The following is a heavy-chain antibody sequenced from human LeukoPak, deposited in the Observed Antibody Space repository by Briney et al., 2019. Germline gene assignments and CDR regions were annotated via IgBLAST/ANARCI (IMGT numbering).Heavy chain of an antibody. Sequence: GGSLRLSCAASGFTFSSYVMHWVRQAPGKGLEWVAVISYDGSNKYYADSVKGRFTISRDNSKNTLYLQMNSLRAEDTAVYYCAKDLMSIAVAVGLDYWGQGTLVTVSS. CDR3: AKDLMSIAVAVGLDY. D-gene: IGHD6-19*01. V-gene: IGHV3-30*18. CDR2: ISYDGSNK. CDR1: GFTFSSYV. J-gene: IGHJ4*02.